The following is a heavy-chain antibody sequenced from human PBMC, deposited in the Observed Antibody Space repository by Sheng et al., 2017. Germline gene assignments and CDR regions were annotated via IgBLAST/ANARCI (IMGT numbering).Heavy chain of an antibody. J-gene: IGHJ3*02. CDR2: IYPGEST. CDR3: AKNRVLQTRVDAFDM. V-gene: IGHV3-66*02. Sequence: EVQLVESGGGLVQPGGSLRISCAVSGLTVSDNYMTWVRQAPGKGLEWVSIIYPGESTYYAKSVEGRFTFSRDDSKNTLFLHMNSLKTEDTGVYYCAKNRVLQTRVDAFDMWGQGTKVSVSS. CDR1: GLTVSDNY.